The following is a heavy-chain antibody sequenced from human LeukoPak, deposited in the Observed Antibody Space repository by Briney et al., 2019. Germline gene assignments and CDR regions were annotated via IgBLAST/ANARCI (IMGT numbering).Heavy chain of an antibody. D-gene: IGHD6-13*01. CDR2: ISGSGGST. CDR1: GFTFSSYA. Sequence: GSLILSCAASGFTFSSYAMSWVRQAPGKGLEWVSAISGSGGSTYYADSVKGRFTISRDNSKNTLYLQMNSLRAEDTAVYYCAKDLHSSSRTSFDYWGQGTLVTVSS. V-gene: IGHV3-23*01. J-gene: IGHJ4*02. CDR3: AKDLHSSSRTSFDY.